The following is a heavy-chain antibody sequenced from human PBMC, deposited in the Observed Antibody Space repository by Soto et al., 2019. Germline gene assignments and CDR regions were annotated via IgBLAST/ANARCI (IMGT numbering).Heavy chain of an antibody. CDR1: GGSISSYY. CDR3: ARHSSNVLRYFDWPREIDS. CDR2: IYYSGST. V-gene: IGHV4-59*01. D-gene: IGHD3-9*01. Sequence: PSETLSLTCTVSGGSISSYYWSWTRQPPGKGLEWIGYIYYSGSTNYNPSLKSRVTISVDTSKNQFSLKLSSVTAADTAVYYCARHSSNVLRYFDWPREIDSWGQGTLVTVSS. J-gene: IGHJ4*02.